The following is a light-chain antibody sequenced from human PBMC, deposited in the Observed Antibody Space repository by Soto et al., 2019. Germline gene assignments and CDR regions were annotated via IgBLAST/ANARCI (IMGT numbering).Light chain of an antibody. CDR2: EVT. V-gene: IGLV2-14*01. Sequence: QSVLTQPASVSGSPGQSIAISCTGTRSDFGAYNYVSWYQQHPGKAPKLLISEVTNRPSGVSDRFSGSKSGNTASLTISGLPAADEAAYYCSSFTSRFTFVFGTGTKVTVL. J-gene: IGLJ1*01. CDR1: RSDFGAYNY. CDR3: SSFTSRFTFV.